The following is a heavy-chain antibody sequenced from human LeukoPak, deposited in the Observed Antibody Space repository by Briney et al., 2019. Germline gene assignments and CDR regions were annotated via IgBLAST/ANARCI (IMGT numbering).Heavy chain of an antibody. V-gene: IGHV1-18*01. D-gene: IGHD6-13*01. CDR1: GGTFSTYV. J-gene: IGHJ4*02. Sequence: ASVKVSCKASGGTFSTYVISWVRQAPGQGLEWMGWISAYNGNTNYAQKLQGRVTMTTDTSTSTAYMELRSLRSDDTAVYYCARVKSSIGGFDYWGQGTLVTVSS. CDR3: ARVKSSIGGFDY. CDR2: ISAYNGNT.